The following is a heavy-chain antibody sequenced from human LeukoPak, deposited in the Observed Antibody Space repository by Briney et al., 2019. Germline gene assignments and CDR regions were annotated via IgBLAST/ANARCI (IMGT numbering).Heavy chain of an antibody. CDR2: ISAYNGNT. Sequence: GASVKGSCKASGYTFTSYGISWVRQAPGQGLEWMGWISAYNGNTNYAQKLQGRVTMTTDTSTSTAYMELRSLRSDDTAVYYCARDRRAVAAAGTVTVYWGQGTLVTVSS. V-gene: IGHV1-18*01. D-gene: IGHD6-13*01. J-gene: IGHJ4*02. CDR1: GYTFTSYG. CDR3: ARDRRAVAAAGTVTVY.